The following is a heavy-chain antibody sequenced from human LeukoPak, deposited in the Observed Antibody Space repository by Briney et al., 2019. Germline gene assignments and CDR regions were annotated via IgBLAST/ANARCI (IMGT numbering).Heavy chain of an antibody. D-gene: IGHD3-3*01. V-gene: IGHV1-18*01. CDR2: ISAYNGNT. CDR3: ASTPYYDFWSTTEKNYYYYYGMDV. J-gene: IGHJ6*02. Sequence: ASVKVSCKASGYTFTSYGISWVRQAPGQGLEWMGWISAYNGNTNYAQKLQGRVTITADESTSTAYMELSSLRSEDTAVYYCASTPYYDFWSTTEKNYYYYYGMDVWGQGTTVTVS. CDR1: GYTFTSYG.